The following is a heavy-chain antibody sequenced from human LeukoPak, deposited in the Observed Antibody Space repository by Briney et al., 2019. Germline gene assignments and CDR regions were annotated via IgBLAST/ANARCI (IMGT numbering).Heavy chain of an antibody. J-gene: IGHJ6*03. Sequence: GGSLRLSCAASGFTFSSYAMSWVRQAPGKGLEWVSAISGSGGSTYYADSVKGRFTISRDNSKNTLYLQMNSLRAEDTAVYYFAKDMVRESTYYMDVWGKGTTVTVSS. CDR3: AKDMVRESTYYMDV. V-gene: IGHV3-23*01. CDR2: ISGSGGST. D-gene: IGHD3-10*01. CDR1: GFTFSSYA.